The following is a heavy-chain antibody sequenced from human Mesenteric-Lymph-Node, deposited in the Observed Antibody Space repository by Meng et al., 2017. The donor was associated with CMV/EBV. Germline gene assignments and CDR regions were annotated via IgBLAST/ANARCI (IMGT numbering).Heavy chain of an antibody. CDR3: ARGLRFLIDY. CDR2: INAGNGNT. CDR1: GFTFSDYF. V-gene: IGHV1/OR15-3*02. D-gene: IGHD5-12*01. J-gene: IGHJ4*02. Sequence: SCKGSGFTFSDYFIDWVRQAPGQGLEWIGRINAGNGNTEYSQNFRGRVTFTRDTSASTAYMELSSLRSEDAAVYYCARGLRFLIDYWGQGTLVTVSS.